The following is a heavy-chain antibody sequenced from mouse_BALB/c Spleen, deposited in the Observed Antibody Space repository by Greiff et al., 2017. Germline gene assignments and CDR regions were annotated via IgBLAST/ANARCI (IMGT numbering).Heavy chain of an antibody. Sequence: VESGGGLVKPGGSLKLSCAASGFTFSDYYMYWVRQTPEKRLEWVATISDGGSYTYYPDSVKGRFTISRDNAKNNLYLQMSSLKSEDTAMYYCARVYGNYENAMDYWGQGTSVTVSS. J-gene: IGHJ4*01. CDR3: ARVYGNYENAMDY. D-gene: IGHD2-1*01. V-gene: IGHV5-4*02. CDR2: ISDGGSYT. CDR1: GFTFSDYY.